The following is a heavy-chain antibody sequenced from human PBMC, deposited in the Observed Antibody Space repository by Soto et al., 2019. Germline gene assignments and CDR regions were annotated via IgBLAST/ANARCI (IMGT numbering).Heavy chain of an antibody. J-gene: IGHJ5*02. CDR3: ARDASQQLGAHDINWFDP. V-gene: IGHV1-3*01. D-gene: IGHD6-6*01. CDR2: INAGNGNT. Sequence: GASVKVSCKASGYTFTSYAMHWVRQAPGQRLEWMGWINAGNGNTKYSQKFQGRVTITRDTSASTAYMELSSLRSEDTAVYYCARDASQQLGAHDINWFDPWGQGTLVTVSS. CDR1: GYTFTSYA.